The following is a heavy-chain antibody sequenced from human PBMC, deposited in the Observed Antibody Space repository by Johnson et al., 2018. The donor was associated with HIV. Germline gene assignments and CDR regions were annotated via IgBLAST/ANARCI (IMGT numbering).Heavy chain of an antibody. J-gene: IGHJ3*02. CDR1: GFTVSSNY. Sequence: VQLVESGGGLVQPGGSLRLSCAASGFTVSSNYMSWVRQAPGTGLEWVSVLYSDGGTYYADTVKGRFTISRDNSKNTLYLQMNSLRAEDTAVYYCAKKLGVGGGSNKAFDIWGQETMVTVSS. CDR2: LYSDGGT. CDR3: AKKLGVGGGSNKAFDI. V-gene: IGHV3-66*01. D-gene: IGHD2-15*01.